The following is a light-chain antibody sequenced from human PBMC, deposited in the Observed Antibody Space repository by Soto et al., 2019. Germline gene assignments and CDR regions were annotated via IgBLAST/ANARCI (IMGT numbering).Light chain of an antibody. CDR1: QSVSSSY. V-gene: IGKV3-20*01. CDR2: GAS. Sequence: ETVLTQSPGTLSLSPGERAILSCRASQSVSSSYLAWYQQKPGQAPRLLIYGASSRATGIPDTFSGSGSGTDFTLTISRLEPEDFALYFCQQYGSSPWTFGQGTKVEIK. J-gene: IGKJ1*01. CDR3: QQYGSSPWT.